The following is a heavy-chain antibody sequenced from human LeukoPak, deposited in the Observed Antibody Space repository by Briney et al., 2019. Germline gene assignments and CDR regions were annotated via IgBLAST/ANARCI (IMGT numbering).Heavy chain of an antibody. J-gene: IGHJ4*02. V-gene: IGHV6-1*01. CDR2: TYYRSKWYN. CDR1: GDSVSSNSAA. Sequence: SQTLSLTCAISGDSVSSNSAAWNWIRQSPSRGLEWLGRTYYRSKWYNDYAVSVKSLITINPDTSKNQFSLKLSSVTAADTAVYYCARRTRWELLPHDYWGQGTLVTVSS. D-gene: IGHD1-26*01. CDR3: ARRTRWELLPHDY.